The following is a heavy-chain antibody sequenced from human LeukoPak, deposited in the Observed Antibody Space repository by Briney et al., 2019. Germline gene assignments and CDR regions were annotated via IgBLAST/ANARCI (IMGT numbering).Heavy chain of an antibody. V-gene: IGHV3-66*02. CDR2: IYSGGST. CDR3: AKDSSLGGWYFDY. Sequence: GGSLRLSCAASGFTVSSNYMSWVRQAPGKGLEWVSVIYSGGSTYYADSVKGRFTISRDNSKNTLYLQMNSLRAEDTAVYYCAKDSSLGGWYFDYWGQGTLVTVSS. J-gene: IGHJ4*02. CDR1: GFTVSSNY. D-gene: IGHD6-19*01.